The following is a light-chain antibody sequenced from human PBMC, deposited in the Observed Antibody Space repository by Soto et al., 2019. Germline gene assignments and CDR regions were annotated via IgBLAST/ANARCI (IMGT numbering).Light chain of an antibody. J-gene: IGKJ4*01. V-gene: IGKV3-20*01. CDR3: QQYGSSPLT. CDR2: GAS. CDR1: QSVSSSY. Sequence: EIVLTQSPGTLSLSPGERATLSCRASQSVSSSYLACDQQKPGQAPRLLIYGASSRATGIPDRFSGSGSGTDFTLTISRLEPEDFAVYYCQQYGSSPLTFGGGTKVDI.